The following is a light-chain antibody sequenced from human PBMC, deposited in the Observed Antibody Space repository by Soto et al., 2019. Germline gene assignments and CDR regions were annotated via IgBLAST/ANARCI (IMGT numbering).Light chain of an antibody. J-gene: IGKJ4*01. CDR3: QQCSNWPLT. V-gene: IGKV3D-15*01. CDR1: ERGSSY. Sequence: EIVMTHSPPTLSVSPGERAPLSCRARERGSSYLAWYQQKSGQAPRLLIYGASSRATDIPDRFSGSGSGTDFTLTISSLQSEDFAVYYCQQCSNWPLTFGGGTKVDIK. CDR2: GAS.